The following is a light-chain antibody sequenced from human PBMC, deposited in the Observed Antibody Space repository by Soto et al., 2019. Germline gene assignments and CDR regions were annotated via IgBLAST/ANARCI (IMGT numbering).Light chain of an antibody. V-gene: IGKV1-9*01. CDR1: QDIKTY. CDR2: GTF. Sequence: IQLTQSPSSLSASVGDRVSITCRASQDIKTYLAWYQQKQGKAPKLLLSGTFTLQSGVPSMFNGSGSGTDFTLTISRLQPEDFATYYCQHLNNYPPFTFGPGTKVDLE. CDR3: QHLNNYPPFT. J-gene: IGKJ3*01.